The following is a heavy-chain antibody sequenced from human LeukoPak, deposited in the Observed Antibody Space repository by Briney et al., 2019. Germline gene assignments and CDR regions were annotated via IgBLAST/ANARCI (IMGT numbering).Heavy chain of an antibody. Sequence: KPGGSLRLSCAASGFTLSTYNMNWVRQAPGKGLEWVSFISSRSNYIYYADSVRGRFTISRDNAKNSLFLQMNRLTAEDTAVYYCARKAQTGSHSGPFDIWGQGTLVTVSS. V-gene: IGHV3-21*01. D-gene: IGHD1-26*01. CDR3: ARKAQTGSHSGPFDI. CDR2: ISSRSNYI. J-gene: IGHJ3*02. CDR1: GFTLSTYN.